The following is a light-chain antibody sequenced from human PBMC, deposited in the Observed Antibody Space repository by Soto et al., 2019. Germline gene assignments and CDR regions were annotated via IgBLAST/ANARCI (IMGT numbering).Light chain of an antibody. CDR3: QDYGTSWT. Sequence: EIVMTQSPATLSVSPGERATLSCRASQSVSSNLALYQQKPGQAPRLLVFATSARATGVPDRFSGSGSGTDFTLTISRLEPEDFAVYYCQDYGTSWTFGQGTKVDI. J-gene: IGKJ1*01. V-gene: IGKV3-15*01. CDR1: QSVSSN. CDR2: ATS.